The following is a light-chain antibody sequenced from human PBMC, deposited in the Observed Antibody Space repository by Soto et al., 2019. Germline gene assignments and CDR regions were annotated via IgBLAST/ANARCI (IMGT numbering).Light chain of an antibody. CDR3: CSYTATTTYV. CDR2: DVN. V-gene: IGLV2-14*03. Sequence: QSVLTQPASVSGSPGQSISISCTGTGNDVGGYTFVSWYQQHPDKVPKLAIFDVNRRPSGVSDRFSGSKSVNAASLTISGLQAEDEADYYCCSYTATTTYVFGTGTKVTVL. CDR1: GNDVGGYTF. J-gene: IGLJ1*01.